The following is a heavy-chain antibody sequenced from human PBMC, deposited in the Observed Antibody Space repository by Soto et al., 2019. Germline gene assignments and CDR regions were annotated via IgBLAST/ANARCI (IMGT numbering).Heavy chain of an antibody. Sequence: ASVKVSCKASGYTFTSYGISWVRQAPGQGLEWMGRIRPYNGNTSYAQKFQGRVTVTRDTSTSTVYMELSSLRSEDTAVFYCAREALADLHCFDSWGQGTQVTVSS. V-gene: IGHV1-18*01. D-gene: IGHD6-19*01. CDR2: IRPYNGNT. CDR3: AREALADLHCFDS. CDR1: GYTFTSYG. J-gene: IGHJ4*02.